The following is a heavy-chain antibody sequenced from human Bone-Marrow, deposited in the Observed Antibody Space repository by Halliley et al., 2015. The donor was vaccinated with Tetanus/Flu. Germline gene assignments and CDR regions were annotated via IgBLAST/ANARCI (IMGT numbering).Heavy chain of an antibody. CDR1: GDLVSRNGAA. CDR3: ARDAVGVTPHFDY. J-gene: IGHJ4*02. D-gene: IGHD1-26*01. Sequence: GLVKPSQTLSLTCAISGDLVSRNGAAWNWIRQSPSGGLEWLGRTYYRSKWYNDYAVSLRGRIIISPDTSNNLFSLHLNSVTPEDTAMYYCARDAVGVTPHFDYWGQGALVTVSS. V-gene: IGHV6-1*01. CDR2: TYYRSKWYN.